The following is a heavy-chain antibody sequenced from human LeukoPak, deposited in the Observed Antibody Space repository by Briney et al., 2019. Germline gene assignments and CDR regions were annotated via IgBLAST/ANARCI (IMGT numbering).Heavy chain of an antibody. J-gene: IGHJ4*02. Sequence: SETLSLTCTVSGGSISGYYWSWIRQPPGKGLEWIGYIFYSGSTNYNPSLRSRVTISVDTSKNQFSLKLSSVTAADTAVYYCARVSCSSTSCYFLDYWGQGTLVTVSS. CDR1: GGSISGYY. CDR3: ARVSCSSTSCYFLDY. V-gene: IGHV4-59*01. CDR2: IFYSGST. D-gene: IGHD2-2*01.